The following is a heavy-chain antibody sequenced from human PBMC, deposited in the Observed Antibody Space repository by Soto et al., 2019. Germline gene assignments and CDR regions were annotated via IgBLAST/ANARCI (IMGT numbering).Heavy chain of an antibody. Sequence: SETLSLTCTVSGGSISSYYWSWIRQPPGKGLEWIGYIYYSGSTNYNPSLKSRVTISVDTSKNQFSLKLSSVTAADTAVYYCARDSYSYDSSGYYRIIDYWGQGTLVTVSS. D-gene: IGHD3-22*01. CDR1: GGSISSYY. J-gene: IGHJ4*02. V-gene: IGHV4-59*01. CDR2: IYYSGST. CDR3: ARDSYSYDSSGYYRIIDY.